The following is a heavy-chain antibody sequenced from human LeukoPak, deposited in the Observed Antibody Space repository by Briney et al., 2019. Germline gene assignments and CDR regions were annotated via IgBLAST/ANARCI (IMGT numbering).Heavy chain of an antibody. CDR1: GGSISSYY. Sequence: SETLSLTCTVSGGSISSYYWSWIRQPPGKGLEWIGYIYYSGSTNYNPSLKSRVTISVDTSKNQFSLKLSSVTAADTAVYYCARVEYGGYEYYFDYWGQGTLVTVSS. J-gene: IGHJ4*02. CDR3: ARVEYGGYEYYFDY. D-gene: IGHD5-12*01. CDR2: IYYSGST. V-gene: IGHV4-59*01.